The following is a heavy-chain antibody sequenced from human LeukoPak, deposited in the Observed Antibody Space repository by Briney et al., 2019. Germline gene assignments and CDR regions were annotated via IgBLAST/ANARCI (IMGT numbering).Heavy chain of an antibody. CDR1: RFTFSSYA. J-gene: IGHJ4*02. CDR2: VSANGVST. V-gene: IGHV3-23*01. D-gene: IGHD3-3*01. CDR3: ARDRDFWSGYYIDY. Sequence: GGSLRLSCAASRFTFSSYAMSWVRQAPGKGLEWVSVVSANGVSTPYANSVKGRFTISRDNFVNTLYLQMSSLRAEDTAVHSCARDRDFWSGYYIDYWGQGTLVTVSS.